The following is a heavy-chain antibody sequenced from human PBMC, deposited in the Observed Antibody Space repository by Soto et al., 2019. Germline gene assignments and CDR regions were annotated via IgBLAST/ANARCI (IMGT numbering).Heavy chain of an antibody. Sequence: QVPLVQSGAEVKKPGSSVKVSCKASGGTFSSYTISWVRQAPGQGLEWMGRIIPILGIANYAQKFQGRVTITADKSTSTAYMELSSLRSEDTAVYYCVAAGGCSSTSCPYNWFDPWGQGTLVTVSS. CDR2: IIPILGIA. CDR1: GGTFSSYT. V-gene: IGHV1-69*02. D-gene: IGHD2-2*01. CDR3: VAAGGCSSTSCPYNWFDP. J-gene: IGHJ5*02.